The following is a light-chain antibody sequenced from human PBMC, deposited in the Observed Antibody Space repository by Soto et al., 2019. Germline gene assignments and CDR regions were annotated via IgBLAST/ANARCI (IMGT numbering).Light chain of an antibody. V-gene: IGKV1-39*01. Sequence: DIQMTQSPSSLSASVGDRVTITCRARQSISSYLNWYHQKPGKAPKLLIYAASSLQSGVPSRFSGSGSVTDFTLTISSLQPEDFATYYCQQSYSTPYTFGQGTKLEIK. CDR2: AAS. CDR1: QSISSY. J-gene: IGKJ2*01. CDR3: QQSYSTPYT.